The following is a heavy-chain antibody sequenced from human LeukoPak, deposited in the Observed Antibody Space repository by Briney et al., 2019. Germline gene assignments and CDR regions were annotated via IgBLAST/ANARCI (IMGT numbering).Heavy chain of an antibody. J-gene: IGHJ4*02. V-gene: IGHV3-74*01. Sequence: GGSLRLSCAASGFTFRSWYMYWVRQRPGKGLEWLCRITSDGSTSYYADSVRGRFAISRDNAKNTLYLQMNSLTDEDTAVYYCASPKPDYWGQGTLITVSS. CDR3: ASPKPDY. CDR1: GFTFRSWY. CDR2: ITSDGSTS.